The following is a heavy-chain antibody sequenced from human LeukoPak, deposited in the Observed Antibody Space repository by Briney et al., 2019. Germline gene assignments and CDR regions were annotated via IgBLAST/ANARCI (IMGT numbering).Heavy chain of an antibody. J-gene: IGHJ3*02. Sequence: ASVKVSCKASGYTFTGYYMHWVRQAPGQGLEWMGRINPNSGGTNYAQKFQGRVTMTRDTSISTAYMELSRLRSDDTAVYYCAGEGTYYYDSSGYAHAFDIWGQGTMVTVSS. CDR2: INPNSGGT. CDR1: GYTFTGYY. D-gene: IGHD3-22*01. CDR3: AGEGTYYYDSSGYAHAFDI. V-gene: IGHV1-2*06.